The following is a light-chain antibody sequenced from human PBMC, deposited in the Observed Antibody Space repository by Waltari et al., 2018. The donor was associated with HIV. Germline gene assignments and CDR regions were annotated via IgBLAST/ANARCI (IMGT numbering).Light chain of an antibody. J-gene: IGKJ2*01. V-gene: IGKV1-39*01. CDR1: QSISSY. CDR2: AAS. Sequence: DIQMTQSPSSLSASVGERVTITCRASQSISSYLNWYQQKPGKAPKLLIYAASSLQSGVPSRFSGSGSGTDFTLTISSLQPEDFATYYCQQSYSNPRYTFGQGTKLEIK. CDR3: QQSYSNPRYT.